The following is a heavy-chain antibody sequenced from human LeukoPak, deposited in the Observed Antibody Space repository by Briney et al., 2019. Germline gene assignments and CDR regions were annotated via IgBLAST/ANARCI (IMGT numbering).Heavy chain of an antibody. V-gene: IGHV3-7*01. CDR1: GFTFSSSW. Sequence: GGSLRLSCAASGFTFSSSWMSWVRQAPGKGLEWVANIKQDGSEKYYVDSVKGRFTISRDNAKNSLYLQMNSLRAEDTAVYYCASYIVVVPAATYYFDYWGQGTLVTVSS. CDR3: ASYIVVVPAATYYFDY. D-gene: IGHD2-2*01. J-gene: IGHJ4*02. CDR2: IKQDGSEK.